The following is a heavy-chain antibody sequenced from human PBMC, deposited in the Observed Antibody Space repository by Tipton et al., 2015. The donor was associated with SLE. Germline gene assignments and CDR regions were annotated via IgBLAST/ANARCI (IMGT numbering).Heavy chain of an antibody. D-gene: IGHD1-26*01. CDR1: GGSISTYC. CDR2: IYTSGST. CDR3: ARDRMNSGSSQYFHP. J-gene: IGHJ1*01. V-gene: IGHV4-4*09. Sequence: TLSLTCTVSGGSISTYCWNWIRQPPGKGLEWIGYIYTSGSTNYNPSLKSRVTISVDTSKNQFSLKLSSVTAADTAVYYCARDRMNSGSSQYFHPWGQGTLVTVSS.